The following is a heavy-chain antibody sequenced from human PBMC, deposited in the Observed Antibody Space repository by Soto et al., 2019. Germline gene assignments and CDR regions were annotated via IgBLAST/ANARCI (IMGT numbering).Heavy chain of an antibody. CDR1: VGSISSGGYY. CDR3: ARVIKLERPFDYFEY. V-gene: IGHV4-31*03. D-gene: IGHD1-1*01. J-gene: IGHJ4*02. Sequence: SETLSLTCTVSVGSISSGGYYWSWVRQHPGKGLEWIGYIYYSGSTYYNPSLKSRVTISVDTSKNQFSLKLSSVTAADTAVYYCARVIKLERPFDYFEYWGQGTLVIVSS. CDR2: IYYSGST.